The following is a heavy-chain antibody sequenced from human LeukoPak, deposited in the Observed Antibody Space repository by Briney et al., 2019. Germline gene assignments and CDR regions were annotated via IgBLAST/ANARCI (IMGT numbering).Heavy chain of an antibody. CDR2: ISSSGSTI. Sequence: GGSLRLSCAASGFTFSDYYMSWIRQAPGKGLEWVSYISSSGSTIYYADSVKGRFTISRDNAKNSLYLQMNSLRAEDTAVYYCARVRNSSSPLLDYWGQGTLVTVSS. CDR3: ARVRNSSSPLLDY. CDR1: GFTFSDYY. V-gene: IGHV3-11*01. D-gene: IGHD6-6*01. J-gene: IGHJ4*02.